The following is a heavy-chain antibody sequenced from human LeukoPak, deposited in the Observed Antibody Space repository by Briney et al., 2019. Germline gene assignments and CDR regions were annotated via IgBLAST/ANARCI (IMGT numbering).Heavy chain of an antibody. J-gene: IGHJ4*02. D-gene: IGHD3-22*01. Sequence: SETLSLTCAVNGGSLSGYYWTWIRQPPGKGLEWIGEINYSGSTIYNPTLKSRVTMSVDTSTNQFSLRLSSVTAADTALYYCAIGDLRYYNSSGYYYYFDDWGQGTLVTVSS. V-gene: IGHV4-34*01. CDR3: AIGDLRYYNSSGYYYYFDD. CDR2: INYSGST. CDR1: GGSLSGYY.